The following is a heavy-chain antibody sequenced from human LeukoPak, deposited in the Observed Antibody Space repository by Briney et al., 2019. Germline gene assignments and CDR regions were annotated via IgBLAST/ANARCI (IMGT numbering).Heavy chain of an antibody. V-gene: IGHV4-59*01. CDR3: ARQEYSSSFFMYY. J-gene: IGHJ4*02. CDR1: GGSISSYY. CDR2: IYYSGSP. Sequence: SETLSLTCTVSGGSISSYYWSWIRQPPGKGLEWIGYIYYSGSPNYNPSPKSRVTISVDTSKNQFSLKLSSVPAAATAVYYCARQEYSSSFFMYYWGQGTLVTVSS. D-gene: IGHD6-6*01.